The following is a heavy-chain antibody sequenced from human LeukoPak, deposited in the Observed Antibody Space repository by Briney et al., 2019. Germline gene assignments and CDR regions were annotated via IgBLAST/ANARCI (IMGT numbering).Heavy chain of an antibody. V-gene: IGHV3-23*01. CDR1: GFTFSSYS. J-gene: IGHJ4*02. D-gene: IGHD2-2*03. Sequence: GGSLRLSCAVSGFTFSSYSMSWVRQAPGKGLEWVSVISGNGGSTYHAASVKGRFTISRDNFKKTLYLQLNSLRPEDTALYYCARDGYCSSTGCSAHFFVSWPQGPVVSVSS. CDR3: ARDGYCSSTGCSAHFFVS. CDR2: ISGNGGST.